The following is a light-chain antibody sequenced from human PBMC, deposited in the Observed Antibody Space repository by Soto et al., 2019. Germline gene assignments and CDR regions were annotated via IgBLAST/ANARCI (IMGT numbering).Light chain of an antibody. CDR2: DVS. V-gene: IGKV3D-20*02. J-gene: IGKJ4*01. Sequence: EIVLTQSPCILSLSPGERASLSCRASQKISSTVLAWYQQTPGQAPRLLIYDVSRRATAIPARFSGSGSGTDFPLTISSKEPEDFAVYCCQQRTSCPTFGGGTKVYIK. CDR3: QQRTSCPT. CDR1: QKISSTV.